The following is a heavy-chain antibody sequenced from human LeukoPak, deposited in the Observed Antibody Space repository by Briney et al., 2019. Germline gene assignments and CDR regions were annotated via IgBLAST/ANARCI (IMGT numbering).Heavy chain of an antibody. V-gene: IGHV4-30-2*01. CDR3: ARDYGSGYDSLFHFDY. CDR1: GGSISSGGYY. D-gene: IGHD5-12*01. CDR2: IYHSEST. Sequence: SETLSLTCTVSGGSISSGGYYWSWIRQPPGKGLEWIGYIYHSESTYYNPSLKSRVTISVDRSKNQFSLKLSSVTAADTAVYYCARDYGSGYDSLFHFDYWGQGTLVTVSS. J-gene: IGHJ4*02.